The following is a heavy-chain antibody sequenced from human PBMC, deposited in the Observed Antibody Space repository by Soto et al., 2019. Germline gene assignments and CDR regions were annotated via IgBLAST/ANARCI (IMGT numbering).Heavy chain of an antibody. CDR2: INAANGNT. D-gene: IGHD3-22*01. V-gene: IGHV1-3*01. CDR3: ARVSFETSGYADY. CDR1: GYIFSTYT. Sequence: QVHLVQPGAEVKKPGASVKVSCKPSGYIFSTYTMHWVRQAPGQRLEWMGWINAANGNTKYSQNFQGRATISRDTSASTAYLELSSLRSEDTAVYYCARVSFETSGYADYWGQGTLVTVSS. J-gene: IGHJ4*02.